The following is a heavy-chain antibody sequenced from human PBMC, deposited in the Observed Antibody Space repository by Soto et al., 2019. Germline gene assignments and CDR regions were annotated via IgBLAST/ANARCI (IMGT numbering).Heavy chain of an antibody. D-gene: IGHD2-2*01. J-gene: IGHJ4*02. CDR2: INHSGST. Sequence: PSETLSLNCAVYVGSFSGYYWSWIRQPPGKGLEWIGEINHSGSTNYNPSLKSRVTISVDTSKNQFSLKLSSVTAADTAVYYCARGGSTASRQPKKFDYWGQGTLVTVSS. V-gene: IGHV4-34*01. CDR1: VGSFSGYY. CDR3: ARGGSTASRQPKKFDY.